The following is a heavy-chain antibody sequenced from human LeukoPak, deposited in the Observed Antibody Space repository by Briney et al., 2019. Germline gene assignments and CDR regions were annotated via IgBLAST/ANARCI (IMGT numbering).Heavy chain of an antibody. CDR1: GFTFRNCR. CDR2: INSDGSMT. V-gene: IGHV3-74*03. CDR3: GRYYASGEIDY. J-gene: IGHJ4*02. Sequence: GGSLRLSCAASGFTFRNCRMHWVRQAPGKGLVWVSCINSDGSMTTYADSVKGRFTISRDNAKNTLYLQLNNLRAEDAAVYYCGRYYASGEIDYWGQGTLVTVSS. D-gene: IGHD3-10*01.